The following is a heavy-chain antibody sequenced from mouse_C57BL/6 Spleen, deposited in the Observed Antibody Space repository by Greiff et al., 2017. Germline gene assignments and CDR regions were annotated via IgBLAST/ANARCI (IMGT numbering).Heavy chain of an antibody. CDR2: SSDGGSYT. CDR1: GFTFSSYA. D-gene: IGHD2-1*01. CDR3: ARDPDYGNYYYFDY. V-gene: IGHV5-4*01. J-gene: IGHJ2*01. Sequence: EVQLVESGGGLVKPGGSLKLSCAASGFTFSSYAMSWVRQTPEKRLEWVATSSDGGSYTYYPDNVKGRFTISRDNAKNNLYLQMSHLKSEDTAMYYCARDPDYGNYYYFDYWGQGTTLTVSS.